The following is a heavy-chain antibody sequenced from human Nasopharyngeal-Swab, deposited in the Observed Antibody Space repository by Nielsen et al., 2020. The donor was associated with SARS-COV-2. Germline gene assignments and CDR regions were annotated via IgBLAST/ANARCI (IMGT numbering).Heavy chain of an antibody. Sequence: VRQMPGKGLAWMGIIYPGDSDTRYSPSFQGQVTISADKSISTAYLQRSSLKASDTAMYYCARIGYCSSTSCPEGWFDPWGQGTLVTVSS. V-gene: IGHV5-51*01. D-gene: IGHD2-2*01. CDR2: IYPGDSDT. J-gene: IGHJ5*02. CDR3: ARIGYCSSTSCPEGWFDP.